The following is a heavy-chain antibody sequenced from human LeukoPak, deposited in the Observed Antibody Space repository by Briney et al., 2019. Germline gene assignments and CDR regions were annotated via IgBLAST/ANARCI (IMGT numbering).Heavy chain of an antibody. Sequence: GGSLRLSCAASGFTFNSYSMNWVRQTPGKGLEWVSSISSSSGYINYADSVKGRFTVSRDNAKNSLYLQMNSLRAEDTAVYYCAKVPGSGSYRDAFDMWGQGTMVTVSS. V-gene: IGHV3-21*01. J-gene: IGHJ3*02. D-gene: IGHD3-10*01. CDR2: ISSSSGYI. CDR3: AKVPGSGSYRDAFDM. CDR1: GFTFNSYS.